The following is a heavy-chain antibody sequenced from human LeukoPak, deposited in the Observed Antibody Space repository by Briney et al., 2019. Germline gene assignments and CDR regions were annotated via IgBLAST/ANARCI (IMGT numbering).Heavy chain of an antibody. J-gene: IGHJ4*02. CDR3: ARSYGRRDYFDY. CDR1: GFTFSSYE. Sequence: GGSLRLSCAASGFTFSSYEMNWVRQAPGKGLEWVSYIGSTGSSIYYADSVKGRFTISRDNAKNSLYLQMNSLRAEDTAVYYCARSYGRRDYFDYWGQGTLVTVSS. V-gene: IGHV3-48*03. D-gene: IGHD3-16*01. CDR2: IGSTGSSI.